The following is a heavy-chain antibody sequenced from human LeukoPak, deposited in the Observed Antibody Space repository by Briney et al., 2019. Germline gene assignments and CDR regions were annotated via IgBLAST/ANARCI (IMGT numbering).Heavy chain of an antibody. D-gene: IGHD3-10*01. CDR3: ARAMVRGVPNNWFDP. V-gene: IGHV1-2*02. CDR1: GGTFSSYA. J-gene: IGHJ5*02. CDR2: INPNSGGT. Sequence: ASVKVSCKASGGTFSSYAISWVRQAPGQGLEWMGWINPNSGGTNYAQKFQGRVTMTRDTSISTAYMELSRLRSDDTAVYYCARAMVRGVPNNWFDPWGQGTLVTVSS.